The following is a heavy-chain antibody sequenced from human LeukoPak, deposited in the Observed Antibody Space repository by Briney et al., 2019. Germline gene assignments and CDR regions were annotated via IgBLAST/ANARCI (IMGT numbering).Heavy chain of an antibody. Sequence: PGGSLRLSCAASGFTFSSYAMSWVRQAPGKGLEWVSAISGSGGSTYYADSVKGRFTISRDNSKNTLYLQMNSLRAEDTAVYYCAKDPHYGSGSYGAWYYYYYMDVWGKGTTVTISS. CDR2: ISGSGGST. D-gene: IGHD3-10*01. J-gene: IGHJ6*03. CDR1: GFTFSSYA. V-gene: IGHV3-23*01. CDR3: AKDPHYGSGSYGAWYYYYYMDV.